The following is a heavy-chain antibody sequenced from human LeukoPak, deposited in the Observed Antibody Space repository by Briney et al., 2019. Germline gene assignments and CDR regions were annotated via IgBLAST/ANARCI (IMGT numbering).Heavy chain of an antibody. D-gene: IGHD5-18*01. J-gene: IGHJ6*04. CDR2: IYTSGST. V-gene: IGHV4-61*02. Sequence: PSQTLSLTCTVSGGSISSGPYYWSWIRQPAGKGLEWIGRIYTSGSTNYNPSLKSRVTISVDTSKNQFSLKLSSVTAADTAVYYCARDAIQLWLGMDVWGKGTTVTISS. CDR3: ARDAIQLWLGMDV. CDR1: GGSISSGPYY.